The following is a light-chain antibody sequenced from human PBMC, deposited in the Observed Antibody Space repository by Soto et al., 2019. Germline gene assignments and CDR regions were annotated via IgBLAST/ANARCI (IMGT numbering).Light chain of an antibody. Sequence: QSVLTQPASVSGSPGQSITISCTGTNIDVGSYNLVSWYQQHSGKAPKLMICEVSQRPSGVSNRFSGSKSGNTASLTISGLQAEDEADYYCCSFAGTSTYVFGSGTKVTVL. V-gene: IGLV2-23*02. CDR3: CSFAGTSTYV. CDR2: EVS. J-gene: IGLJ1*01. CDR1: NIDVGSYNL.